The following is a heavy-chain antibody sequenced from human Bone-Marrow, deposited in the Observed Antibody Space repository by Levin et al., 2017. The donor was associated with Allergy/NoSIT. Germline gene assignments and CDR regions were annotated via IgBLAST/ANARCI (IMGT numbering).Heavy chain of an antibody. D-gene: IGHD2-2*01. CDR1: GYTFTGYY. CDR3: ARVGVVVPAAIALYYDYGMDV. Sequence: GESLKISCKASGYTFTGYYMHWVRQAPGQGLEWMGWINPNSGGTNYAQKFQGRVTMTRDTSISTAYMELSRLRSDDTAVYYCARVGVVVPAAIALYYDYGMDVWGQGTTVTVSS. J-gene: IGHJ6*02. CDR2: INPNSGGT. V-gene: IGHV1-2*02.